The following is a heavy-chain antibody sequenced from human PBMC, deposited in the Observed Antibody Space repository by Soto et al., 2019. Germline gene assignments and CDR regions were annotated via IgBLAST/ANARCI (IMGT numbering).Heavy chain of an antibody. CDR1: GFTFSDYY. CDR2: ISSSSSYT. D-gene: IGHD3-10*01. CDR3: ARDEYYYGSGSYQLLDY. J-gene: IGHJ4*01. Sequence: QVQLVESGGGLVKPGGSLRLSCAASGFTFSDYYMSWIRQAPGKGLEWVSYISSSSSYTNYADSVKGRFTISRDNAKNSLYLQMNSLRAEDTAVYYCARDEYYYGSGSYQLLDYWGHGTLVTVSS. V-gene: IGHV3-11*06.